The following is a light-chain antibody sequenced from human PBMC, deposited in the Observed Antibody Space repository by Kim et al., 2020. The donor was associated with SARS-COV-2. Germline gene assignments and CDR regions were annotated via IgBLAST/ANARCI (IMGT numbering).Light chain of an antibody. V-gene: IGKV3-15*01. CDR1: ENVGTF. CDR2: GAS. Sequence: EIVMTQSPATLSVSPGERVTLSCRASENVGTFLAWYQQKPGQAPRLLIYGASTRASGIPARFSGSGSGTEFTVTISSLQSEDFALYYCQQHGNWPLTFGGGTKVDIK. J-gene: IGKJ4*01. CDR3: QQHGNWPLT.